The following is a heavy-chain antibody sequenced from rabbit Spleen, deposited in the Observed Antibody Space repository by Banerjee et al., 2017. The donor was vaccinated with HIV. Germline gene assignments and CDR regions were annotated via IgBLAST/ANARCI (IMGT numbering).Heavy chain of an antibody. Sequence: QSLEESGGDLVKPEGSLTLTCTASGFDFSSSYWMCWVRQAPGKGLEWIACIYTSSGRAYYASWAKGRFTISKTSSTTVTLQMTSLTAADTATYFCARGTNIVYYELWGPGTLVTVS. D-gene: IGHD1-1*01. J-gene: IGHJ2*01. CDR1: GFDFSSSYW. V-gene: IGHV1S40*01. CDR3: ARGTNIVYYEL. CDR2: IYTSSGRA.